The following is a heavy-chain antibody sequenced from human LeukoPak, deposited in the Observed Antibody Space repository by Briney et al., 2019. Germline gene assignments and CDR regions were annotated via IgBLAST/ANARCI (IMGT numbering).Heavy chain of an antibody. D-gene: IGHD5-12*01. CDR3: AREGRVSGYDFDC. CDR2: INSDGSSI. V-gene: IGHV3-74*03. Sequence: GGSLRLYCAASGFTFSSYWMHWVRQAPGKGLVWVSRINSDGSSITYADSVKGRFTISRDNAKNTLYLQMNSLRVEDTAVYYCAREGRVSGYDFDCWGQGTLVTVSS. J-gene: IGHJ4*02. CDR1: GFTFSSYW.